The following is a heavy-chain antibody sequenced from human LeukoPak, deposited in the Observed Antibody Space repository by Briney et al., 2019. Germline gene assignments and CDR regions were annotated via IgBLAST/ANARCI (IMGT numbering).Heavy chain of an antibody. CDR3: ARDQTVRSWYFDS. CDR2: IFHSGST. V-gene: IGHV4-4*02. Sequence: PSGTLSLTCAVSGDSIIGGHWWSWVRQPPGKGLEWIGEIFHSGSTDYNPSLKSRVTISVDKSKNEFSLNLRFVTAADTAVCYCARDQTVRSWYFDSWGQGILVTVSS. J-gene: IGHJ4*02. CDR1: GDSIIGGHW. D-gene: IGHD6-13*01.